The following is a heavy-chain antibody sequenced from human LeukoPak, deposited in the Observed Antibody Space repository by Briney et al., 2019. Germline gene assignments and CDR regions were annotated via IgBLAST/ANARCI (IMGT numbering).Heavy chain of an antibody. D-gene: IGHD3-22*01. J-gene: IGHJ3*01. CDR1: GFTVRSSY. CDR2: IYSGGSP. CDR3: ARDGADNSGYYFGSV. V-gene: IGHV3-53*01. Sequence: GGSLRLSCAASGFTVRSSYMSWVRQAPGKGLEWVSVIYSGGSPDYADSAKGRFTISSDNSKNTLYLQMNSLRVEDTAVYYCARDGADNSGYYFGSVWGQGTMVTVSS.